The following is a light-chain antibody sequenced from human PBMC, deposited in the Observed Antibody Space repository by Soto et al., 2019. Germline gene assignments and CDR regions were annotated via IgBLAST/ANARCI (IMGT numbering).Light chain of an antibody. CDR1: SSDVGGYNY. J-gene: IGLJ3*02. CDR2: EVS. Sequence: QSVLTQPASVSGSPGQSITISCTGTSSDVGGYNYVSWYQHHPGKAPKLLIYEVSNRPSGVSDRFSGSKSGNTASLTISGLQPEDEADYYCTSFTIVSTLVFGGGTKLTVL. CDR3: TSFTIVSTLV. V-gene: IGLV2-14*01.